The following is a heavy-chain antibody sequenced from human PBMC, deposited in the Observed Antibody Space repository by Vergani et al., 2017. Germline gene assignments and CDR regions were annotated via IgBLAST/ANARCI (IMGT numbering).Heavy chain of an antibody. CDR2: INHSGST. Sequence: QVQLQQWGAGLLKPSETLSLTCAVYGGSFSGYYWSRIRQPPGKGLEWIGEINHSGSTNYNPSLKSRVTISVDTSKNQFSLKLNSVTAADTAVYYCARHKEQLVPGNYYYYYYMDVWGKGTTVTVSS. V-gene: IGHV4-34*01. CDR1: GGSFSGYY. D-gene: IGHD6-13*01. J-gene: IGHJ6*03. CDR3: ARHKEQLVPGNYYYYYYMDV.